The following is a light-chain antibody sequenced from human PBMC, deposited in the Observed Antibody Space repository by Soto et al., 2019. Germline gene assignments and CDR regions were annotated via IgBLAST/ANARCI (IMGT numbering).Light chain of an antibody. CDR2: EGS. J-gene: IGLJ2*01. V-gene: IGLV2-23*01. CDR1: SSDVGNYNI. Sequence: QSALTQPASVSGSPGQSITISCTGTSSDVGNYNIVSWYQQHPGKAPKVMIYEGSKRPSGVSNRFSGSKSGNTASLTISGLQADDEADYYCCSYAGRSTPVVFGGGTKLTVL. CDR3: CSYAGRSTPVV.